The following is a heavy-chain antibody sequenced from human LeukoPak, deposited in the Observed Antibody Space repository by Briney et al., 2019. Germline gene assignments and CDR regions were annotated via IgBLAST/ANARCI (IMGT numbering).Heavy chain of an antibody. CDR3: ARHGGFYNWNHTANYYYYYYMDV. CDR2: IYPGDSDT. Sequence: GESLKISCKGSGYSFTNYWIGWVRQMPGKGLEWMGVIYPGDSDTRYSPSFQGQVTISADKSFSTAYLQWSSLKASDTALYYCARHGGFYNWNHTANYYYYYYMDVWGKGTTVTVSS. D-gene: IGHD1-14*01. CDR1: GYSFTNYW. V-gene: IGHV5-51*01. J-gene: IGHJ6*03.